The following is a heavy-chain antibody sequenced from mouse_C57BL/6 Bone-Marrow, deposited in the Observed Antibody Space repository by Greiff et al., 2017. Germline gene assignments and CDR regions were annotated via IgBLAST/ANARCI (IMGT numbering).Heavy chain of an antibody. CDR1: GYTFTSYW. J-gene: IGHJ3*01. CDR3: ARGASTAMFAY. CDR2: IDPSDSYT. Sequence: QVQLQQPGAELVMPGASVKLSCKASGYTFTSYWMHWVKQRPGQGLEWIGEIDPSDSYTNYNQKFKGKSTVTVDKSSSTAYMQLSSLTSEDSAVYYCARGASTAMFAYWGQGTLVTVSA. D-gene: IGHD4-1*02. V-gene: IGHV1-69*01.